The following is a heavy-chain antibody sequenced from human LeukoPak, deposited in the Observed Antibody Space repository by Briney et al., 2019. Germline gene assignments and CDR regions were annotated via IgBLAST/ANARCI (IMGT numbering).Heavy chain of an antibody. Sequence: SETLSLTCTVSGGSISSYHWSWIRQPPGKGLEWIGYIYYSGSTNYNPSLKSRVTISVDTSKNQFSLKLSSVTAADTAVYYCARSGSFGVIMRFDPWGQGTLVTVSS. D-gene: IGHD3-3*01. CDR1: GGSISSYH. CDR2: IYYSGST. J-gene: IGHJ5*02. V-gene: IGHV4-59*01. CDR3: ARSGSFGVIMRFDP.